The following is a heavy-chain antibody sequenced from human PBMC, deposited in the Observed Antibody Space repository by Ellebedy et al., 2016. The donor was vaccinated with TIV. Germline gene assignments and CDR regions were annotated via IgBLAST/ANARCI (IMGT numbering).Heavy chain of an antibody. CDR3: APVTYDIFPTHPESVGWFDP. V-gene: IGHV1-2*02. Sequence: AASVQVSCKASGYTFTDYYMHWVRQAPGQGLEWMGWINPNSGATKYAQIFQGRVTMTRDTSINTAYMGLSRLTSDDTAIYYCAPVTYDIFPTHPESVGWFDPWGQGTLVTVSS. D-gene: IGHD3-9*01. J-gene: IGHJ5*02. CDR2: INPNSGAT. CDR1: GYTFTDYY.